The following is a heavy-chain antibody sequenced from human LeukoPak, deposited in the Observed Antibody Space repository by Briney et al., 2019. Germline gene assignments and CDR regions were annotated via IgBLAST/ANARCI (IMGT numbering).Heavy chain of an antibody. J-gene: IGHJ5*02. Sequence: SETLSLTCTVSGGSVSSYYWSWIRQPPGKGLEWIGYMYYSGSTNYNPSLKSRVTISVDTSKNQFSLKLSSVTAADTAVYYCARDEVYYGSGSYGGWFDPWGQGTLVTVSS. CDR2: MYYSGST. V-gene: IGHV4-59*02. D-gene: IGHD3-10*01. CDR1: GGSVSSYY. CDR3: ARDEVYYGSGSYGGWFDP.